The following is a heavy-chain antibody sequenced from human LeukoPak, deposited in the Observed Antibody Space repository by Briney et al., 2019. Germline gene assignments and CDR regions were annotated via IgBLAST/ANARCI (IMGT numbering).Heavy chain of an antibody. Sequence: SVKVSCKASGGTFSSYAISWVRQAPGQGLEWMGGIIPIFGRANYAQKFQGRVTITADESTSTAYMELSSLRSEDTAVYYCARGIVVVPAAIEYYFDYWGQGTLVTVSS. D-gene: IGHD2-2*01. CDR3: ARGIVVVPAAIEYYFDY. V-gene: IGHV1-69*13. J-gene: IGHJ4*02. CDR2: IIPIFGRA. CDR1: GGTFSSYA.